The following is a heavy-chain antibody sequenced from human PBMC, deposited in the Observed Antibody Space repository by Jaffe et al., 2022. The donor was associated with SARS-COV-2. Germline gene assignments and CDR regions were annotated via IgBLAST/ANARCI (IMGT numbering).Heavy chain of an antibody. V-gene: IGHV3-30*04. Sequence: QVQLVESGGGVVQPGRSLRLSCVVSGFTFSGHAMHWVRQAPGKGLEWVALISFDGTAQWYADSMKGRFTISRDNSKNTLYLQVNSLRPDDTAIYYCAKDFRSGYYPDYWGQGTLVTVSS. J-gene: IGHJ4*02. D-gene: IGHD3-22*01. CDR1: GFTFSGHA. CDR3: AKDFRSGYYPDY. CDR2: ISFDGTAQ.